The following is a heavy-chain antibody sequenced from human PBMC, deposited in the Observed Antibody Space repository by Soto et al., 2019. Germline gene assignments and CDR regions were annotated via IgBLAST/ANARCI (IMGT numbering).Heavy chain of an antibody. CDR1: GGSISSNY. V-gene: IGHV4-59*08. Sequence: NLAETLSLTCTVSGGSISSNYWSWIRQPPGKGLEWIGYIYYSGSTNYNPSLKSRVTISVDTSKNQFSLKLSSVTAADTAVYYCERHLVASSRQYGMDVWGQGTTVTVSS. CDR2: IYYSGST. J-gene: IGHJ6*02. D-gene: IGHD2-21*01. CDR3: ERHLVASSRQYGMDV.